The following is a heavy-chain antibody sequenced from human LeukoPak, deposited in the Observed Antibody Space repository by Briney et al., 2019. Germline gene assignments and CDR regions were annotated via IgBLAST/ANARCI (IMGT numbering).Heavy chain of an antibody. CDR1: GYTFTSYG. Sequence: GASVKVSCKASGYTFTSYGISWVRQAPGQGLEWMGWISVYNGNTNYAQKLQGRVTMTTDTSTSTAYMELRSLRSDDTAVYYCARDLWFGELSTGYYFDYWGQGTLVTVSS. CDR2: ISVYNGNT. V-gene: IGHV1-18*01. J-gene: IGHJ4*02. CDR3: ARDLWFGELSTGYYFDY. D-gene: IGHD3-10*01.